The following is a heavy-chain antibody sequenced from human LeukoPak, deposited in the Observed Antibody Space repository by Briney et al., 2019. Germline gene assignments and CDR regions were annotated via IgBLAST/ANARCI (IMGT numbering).Heavy chain of an antibody. V-gene: IGHV1-2*02. CDR2: INLNSGGT. J-gene: IGHJ4*02. CDR1: GYTFTGYY. D-gene: IGHD3-10*01. Sequence: EASVKVSCKASGYTFTGYYMHWVRQAPGQGLEWMGWINLNSGGTNYAQKFQGRVTMTRDTSITTAYMELTSLRSDDTAVYYCARDLFYSVSGTYYNVGRVFNYWGQGTLVTVSS. CDR3: ARDLFYSVSGTYYNVGRVFNY.